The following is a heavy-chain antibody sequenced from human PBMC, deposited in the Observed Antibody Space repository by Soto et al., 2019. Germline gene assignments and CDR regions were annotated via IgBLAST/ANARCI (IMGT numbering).Heavy chain of an antibody. V-gene: IGHV3-21*01. CDR3: ARDDSCSWLYRLHCYGKDV. D-gene: IGHD3-16*02. J-gene: IGHJ6*02. CDR2: ISSRSSDI. Sequence: GGSLRLSCAASGLTFSSYSMNWVRQAPGKRLEWVSSISSRSSDIYYAESVKGRFTISRDNAKKSLYLQMTSLRAEDTAVYYCARDDSCSWLYRLHCYGKDVWGQGTTVTVS. CDR1: GLTFSSYS.